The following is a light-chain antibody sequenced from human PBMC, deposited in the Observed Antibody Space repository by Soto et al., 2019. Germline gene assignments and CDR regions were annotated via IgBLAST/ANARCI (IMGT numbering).Light chain of an antibody. V-gene: IGLV2-14*01. CDR3: VSYTARSSYV. Sequence: QSALTQPASVSGSPGQSITVSCTGTSSDIGGYISVSWYQQHPGKAPKLMIYDINNRPSGVSKRFSGSKSGNTASLTISGLQAEDEADYYCVSYTARSSYVFGTGTKLTVL. CDR1: SSDIGGYIS. J-gene: IGLJ1*01. CDR2: DIN.